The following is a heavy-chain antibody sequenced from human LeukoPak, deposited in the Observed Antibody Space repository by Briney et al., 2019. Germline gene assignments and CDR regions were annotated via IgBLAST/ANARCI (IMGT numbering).Heavy chain of an antibody. V-gene: IGHV3-33*01. J-gene: IGHJ4*02. Sequence: PGGSLRISCAASGFTFSGYGIHWVRQAPDKGLEWVAVIWYDGSSKYYADSVKGRFTISRDNSKNTLYLQMNSLRAEDTAVYYCARDRTPLVRGVIGDFDYWGQGTLVTVSS. CDR3: ARDRTPLVRGVIGDFDY. D-gene: IGHD3-10*01. CDR1: GFTFSGYG. CDR2: IWYDGSSK.